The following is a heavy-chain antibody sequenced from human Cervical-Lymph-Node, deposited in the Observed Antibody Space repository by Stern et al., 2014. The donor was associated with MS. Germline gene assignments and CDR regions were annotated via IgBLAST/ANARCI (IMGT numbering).Heavy chain of an antibody. J-gene: IGHJ4*02. Sequence: QVQLVQSGPGLVKPSETLSLTCTVSGGSVSSTTHYWAWIRQPPGKGLEWIGSMYYSGITFYTPSLEGRVTISVDTSKNQVSLDLSSATAADTAVYYCARQPAGLTFDSWARGTLVIVSS. CDR2: MYYSGIT. CDR1: GGSVSSTTHY. V-gene: IGHV4-39*01. CDR3: ARQPAGLTFDS. D-gene: IGHD6-19*01.